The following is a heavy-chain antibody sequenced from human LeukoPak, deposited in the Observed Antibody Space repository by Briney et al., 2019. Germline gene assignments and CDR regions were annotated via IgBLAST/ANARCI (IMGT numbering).Heavy chain of an antibody. CDR3: ARDLMVRGETGVFDI. D-gene: IGHD3-10*01. Sequence: GGFLRLSCAASGFTFSSYAMHWVRQAPGKGLEWVAVISYDGINKYYADSEKGRFTISRDNSKNTLYLQMNSLRPEDTTVYYCARDLMVRGETGVFDIWGQGTMVTVSS. CDR1: GFTFSSYA. CDR2: ISYDGINK. V-gene: IGHV3-30*04. J-gene: IGHJ3*02.